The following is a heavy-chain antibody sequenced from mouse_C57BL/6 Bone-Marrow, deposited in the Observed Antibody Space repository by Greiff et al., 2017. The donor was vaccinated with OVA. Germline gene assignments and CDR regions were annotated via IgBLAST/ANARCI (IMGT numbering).Heavy chain of an antibody. J-gene: IGHJ4*01. V-gene: IGHV1-15*01. CDR3: TRSLWRGRSYAMDY. CDR2: IDPETGGT. D-gene: IGHD1-1*02. Sequence: QVQLQQSGAELVRPGASVTLSCKASGYTFTDYEMHWVKQTPVHGLEWIGAIDPETGGTAYNQKFKGKAILTADKSSSTAYMQLRSLTSEDSAVYYCTRSLWRGRSYAMDYWGQGTSVTVSS. CDR1: GYTFTDYE.